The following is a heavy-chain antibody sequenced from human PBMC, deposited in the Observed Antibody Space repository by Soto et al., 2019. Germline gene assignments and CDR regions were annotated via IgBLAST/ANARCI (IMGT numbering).Heavy chain of an antibody. CDR2: ITISGNYI. J-gene: IGHJ5*02. D-gene: IGHD2-8*01. Sequence: EGQLVESGGGLVKPGGSLRLSCAASGFAFQTYTMEWLRPPTGKGLEWVSSITISGNYIYYADSVKGRFTISRDNGRYSVYLQMNSLRAEDTAVYYCAKVGVLRTNSTWFDLCGPGTLVPVSS. V-gene: IGHV3-21*01. CDR3: AKVGVLRTNSTWFDL. CDR1: GFAFQTYT.